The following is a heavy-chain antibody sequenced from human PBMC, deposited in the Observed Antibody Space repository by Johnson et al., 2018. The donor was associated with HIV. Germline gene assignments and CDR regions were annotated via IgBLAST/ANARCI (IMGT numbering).Heavy chain of an antibody. CDR3: ARGYSSGEVLLDI. CDR1: GFTFDDYG. Sequence: EQLVESGGGVVRPGGSLRLSCAASGFTFDDYGMSWVRQAPGKGLEWGSGINWNSGSIGYADSVKGRFTISRDNAKNSLYLQMNSLRAEDTAVYYCARGYSSGEVLLDIWGQGTMVTVSS. D-gene: IGHD6-25*01. V-gene: IGHV3-20*04. CDR2: INWNSGSI. J-gene: IGHJ3*02.